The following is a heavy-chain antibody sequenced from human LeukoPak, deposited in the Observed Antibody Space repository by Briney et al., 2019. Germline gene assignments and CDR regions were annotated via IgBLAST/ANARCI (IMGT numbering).Heavy chain of an antibody. CDR1: GYRFTSYW. D-gene: IGHD4-11*01. V-gene: IGHV5-51*01. CDR3: ARLGSNYVSALDY. Sequence: GESLKISCKGSGYRFTSYWIGWVRQMPGKGLEWMGIIYPGDSDTRYGPSFQGQVTMSADKSISTAYLQWSSLKASDTAMYYCARLGSNYVSALDYWGQGTLVTVSS. J-gene: IGHJ4*02. CDR2: IYPGDSDT.